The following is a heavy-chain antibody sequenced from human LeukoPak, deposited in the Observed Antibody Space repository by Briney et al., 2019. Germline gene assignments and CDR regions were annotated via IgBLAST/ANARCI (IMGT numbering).Heavy chain of an antibody. J-gene: IGHJ4*02. D-gene: IGHD2-21*02. Sequence: PSETLSLTCTVSGGSISSDFWGWIRQCPGKGLEWIGYMYHTGSTNYNMSLRSRVTMSADTSKSQVSLTLTSATAADTATYFCVRIRSLVTTHWGPGTLVTVSS. CDR2: MYHTGST. CDR3: VRIRSLVTTH. V-gene: IGHV4-59*01. CDR1: GGSISSDF.